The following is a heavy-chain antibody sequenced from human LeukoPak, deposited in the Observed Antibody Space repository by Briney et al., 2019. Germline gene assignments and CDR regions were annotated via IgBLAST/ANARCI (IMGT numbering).Heavy chain of an antibody. J-gene: IGHJ4*02. CDR1: GGSFSNFA. CDR2: IFGTV. CDR3: VAQLVDAPPTFDY. Sequence: SVKVSCKASGGSFSNFAISWVRQAPGQGFEWLGGIFGTVTYAPNFQGRVSFTTDESTSTAYMELSGLTSEDTAVYYFVAQLVDAPPTFDYWGQGTLVTVTS. V-gene: IGHV1-69*05. D-gene: IGHD1-1*01.